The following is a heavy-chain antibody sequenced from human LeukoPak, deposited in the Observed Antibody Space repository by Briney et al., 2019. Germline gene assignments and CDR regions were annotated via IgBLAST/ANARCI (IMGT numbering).Heavy chain of an antibody. CDR1: GGSISSYY. CDR2: IYYSGST. CDR3: ARVAKTAMVTHFDY. D-gene: IGHD5-18*01. J-gene: IGHJ4*02. Sequence: SETLSLTCTVSGGSISSYYWSWLRQPPGKGLEWIGNIYYSGSTNYNPSLKSRVTISADTSKNQFSLKLSSVTAADTAVYYCARVAKTAMVTHFDYWGQGTLVTVSS. V-gene: IGHV4-59*01.